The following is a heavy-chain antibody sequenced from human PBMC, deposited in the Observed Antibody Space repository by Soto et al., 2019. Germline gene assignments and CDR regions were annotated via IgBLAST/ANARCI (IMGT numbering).Heavy chain of an antibody. J-gene: IGHJ6*03. V-gene: IGHV1-3*01. Sequence: QVPLVQSGAEVKKPGASVKVSCKASGYTFTSYAMHWVRQAPGQRLEWMGWINAGNGNTKYSQKFQGRVTITRDTSASTAYMELSSLRSEDTAVYYCARDRTIPRRWYYYMDVWGKGTTVTVSS. D-gene: IGHD2-15*01. CDR2: INAGNGNT. CDR1: GYTFTSYA. CDR3: ARDRTIPRRWYYYMDV.